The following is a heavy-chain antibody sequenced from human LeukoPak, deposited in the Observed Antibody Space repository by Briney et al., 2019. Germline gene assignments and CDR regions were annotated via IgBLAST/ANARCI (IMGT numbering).Heavy chain of an antibody. Sequence: GASVKVSCKASGYTFTGYYMHWVRQAPGQGLEWMGWINPNSGGTNYAQKFQGRVTMTTDTSTSTAYMELRSLRSDDTAVYYCARSELSGWFDPWGQGTLVTVSS. CDR3: ARSELSGWFDP. CDR2: INPNSGGT. V-gene: IGHV1-2*02. D-gene: IGHD3-16*02. CDR1: GYTFTGYY. J-gene: IGHJ5*02.